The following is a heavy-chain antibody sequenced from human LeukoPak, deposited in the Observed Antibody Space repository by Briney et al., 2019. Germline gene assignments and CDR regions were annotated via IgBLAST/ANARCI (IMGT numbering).Heavy chain of an antibody. J-gene: IGHJ5*02. CDR1: GFTFSSYS. CDR3: ARDLMETSPWTTEGFDP. D-gene: IGHD3/OR15-3a*01. CDR2: ISSSSSTI. V-gene: IGHV3-48*01. Sequence: PGGSLRLSWAASGFTFSSYSMNWVRQAPGKGLEWVSYISSSSSTIYYADFVKGRFTISRDNAKNSLYLQMNSLRAEDTAVYYCARDLMETSPWTTEGFDPWGQGTLVTVSS.